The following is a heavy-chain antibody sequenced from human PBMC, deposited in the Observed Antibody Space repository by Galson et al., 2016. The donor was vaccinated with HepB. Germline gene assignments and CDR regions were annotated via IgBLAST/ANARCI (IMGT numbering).Heavy chain of an antibody. Sequence: ETLSLTCTVSGGSMTRSNWWSWVRQAPGKGLEWLGEIFHSGSTNYNPSLKSRLTISMDKSNNQFSLKLTSVTAADTAVYYCAKSERGTGNTVDYWGQGTLVTVSS. CDR2: IFHSGST. V-gene: IGHV4-4*02. CDR3: AKSERGTGNTVDY. CDR1: GGSMTRSNW. D-gene: IGHD1-7*01. J-gene: IGHJ4*02.